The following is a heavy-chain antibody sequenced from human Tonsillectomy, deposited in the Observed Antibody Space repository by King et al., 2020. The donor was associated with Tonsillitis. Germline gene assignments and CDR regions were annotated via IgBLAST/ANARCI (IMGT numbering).Heavy chain of an antibody. CDR3: AREDSGSRPFDY. D-gene: IGHD1-26*01. CDR1: GGSISSNY. V-gene: IGHV4-4*07. CDR2: MYTSGSN. Sequence: VQLQESGPGLVKPSETLSLTCTVSGGSISSNYWSWIRQPAGKGLEWIGRMYTSGSNNYNPTLKSRGTMSVDTFKSQFSLKLSSVTAADTAVYYCAREDSGSRPFDYWGQGTLVTVSS. J-gene: IGHJ4*02.